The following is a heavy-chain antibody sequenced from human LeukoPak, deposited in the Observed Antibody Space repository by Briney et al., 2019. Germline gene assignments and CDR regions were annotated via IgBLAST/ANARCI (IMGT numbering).Heavy chain of an antibody. V-gene: IGHV3-13*04. Sequence: GGSLRLSCAASGFTFSSYDVHWVRQATGKGLEWVSAIGTAGDTYYPGSVRGRFTISRENAKNSLYPQMNSLRAGNTAVYYCARGDSSDYLPGYYGMDVWGQGTAVTVSS. CDR1: GFTFSSYD. D-gene: IGHD3-22*01. CDR2: IGTAGDT. J-gene: IGHJ6*02. CDR3: ARGDSSDYLPGYYGMDV.